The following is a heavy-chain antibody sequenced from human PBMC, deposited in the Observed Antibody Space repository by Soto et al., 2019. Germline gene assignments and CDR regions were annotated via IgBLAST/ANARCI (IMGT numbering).Heavy chain of an antibody. CDR1: GYTFTGYY. CDR3: ARVGKRGYSYGPFDY. J-gene: IGHJ4*02. D-gene: IGHD5-18*01. Sequence: ASMKGSCKASGYTFTGYYMHWVRQAPGQGLEWMGWINPNSGGTNYAQKFQGWVTMTRDTSISTAYVELSRLRSDDTAVYYCARVGKRGYSYGPFDYWGQGTLVP. V-gene: IGHV1-2*04. CDR2: INPNSGGT.